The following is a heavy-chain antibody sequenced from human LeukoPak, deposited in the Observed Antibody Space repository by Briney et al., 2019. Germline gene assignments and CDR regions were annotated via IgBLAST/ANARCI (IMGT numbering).Heavy chain of an antibody. Sequence: SETLSLTCTVSGGSISSSSYYWGWIRQPPGKGLEWIGSIYYSGSTYYNPSLKSRVTISVDTSKNQFSLKLSSVTAADTAVYYCARIAAAGTGVVYYYYGMDGWGQGTTATVSS. CDR2: IYYSGST. D-gene: IGHD6-13*01. CDR3: ARIAAAGTGVVYYYYGMDG. J-gene: IGHJ6*02. CDR1: GGSISSSSYY. V-gene: IGHV4-39*01.